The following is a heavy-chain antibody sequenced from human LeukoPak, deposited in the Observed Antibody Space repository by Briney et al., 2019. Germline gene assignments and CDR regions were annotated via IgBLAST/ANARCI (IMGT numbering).Heavy chain of an antibody. CDR1: GASMTSSNW. D-gene: IGHD3-10*01. Sequence: SGTLSLTCAISGASMTSSNWWSWVRQPPGKGLEWIGEISHSGSTNYNPSLKSRVIISVDKSKTQFSLKVNSVTAADTAVYYCARAMVRGVMEGDAFDIWGQGAIITVSS. J-gene: IGHJ3*02. V-gene: IGHV4-4*02. CDR2: ISHSGST. CDR3: ARAMVRGVMEGDAFDI.